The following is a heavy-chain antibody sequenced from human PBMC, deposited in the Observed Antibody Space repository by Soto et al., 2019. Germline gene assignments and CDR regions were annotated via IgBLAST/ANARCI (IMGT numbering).Heavy chain of an antibody. CDR1: GFTFSSYS. J-gene: IGHJ4*02. CDR3: ARDRDGDYDFDY. Sequence: PGGSLRLSCAASGFTFSSYSMNWVRQAPGKGLEWVSSISSSSSYIYYADSVKGRFTISRDNAKNSLYLQMNSLRAEDTAVYYCARDRDGDYDFDYWGQGTLVTVSS. V-gene: IGHV3-21*01. CDR2: ISSSSSYI. D-gene: IGHD4-17*01.